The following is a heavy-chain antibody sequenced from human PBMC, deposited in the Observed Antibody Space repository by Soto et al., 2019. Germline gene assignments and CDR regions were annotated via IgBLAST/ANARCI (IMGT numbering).Heavy chain of an antibody. CDR1: GFTFSRYG. V-gene: IGHV3-30*18. J-gene: IGHJ3*01. D-gene: IGHD3-22*01. CDR3: SKAMIGSYDSDAFDV. CDR2: ISYDESTT. Sequence: GGSLRLSCAASGFTFSRYGIHWVRQAPGKGLEWVAVISYDESTTFYADSVKGRFTISRDNSKNTLFLQMNSLRPEDTAVYYCSKAMIGSYDSDAFDVWGQGTMVTVSS.